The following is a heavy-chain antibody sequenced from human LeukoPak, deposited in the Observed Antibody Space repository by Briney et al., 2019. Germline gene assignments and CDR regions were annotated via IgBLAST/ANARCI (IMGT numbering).Heavy chain of an antibody. CDR1: GFAFDTYT. V-gene: IGHV3-21*01. Sequence: GGSLRLSCAASGFAFDTYTINWVRQAPGKGLEWVSSISNSGIHTSYSDSLKGRFTISRDNTKNSLFLQMNSLRAEDTAVYYCAREEYYFGSGSRSYWYFDLWGRGTLVTVSS. D-gene: IGHD3-10*01. CDR3: AREEYYFGSGSRSYWYFDL. J-gene: IGHJ2*01. CDR2: ISNSGIHT.